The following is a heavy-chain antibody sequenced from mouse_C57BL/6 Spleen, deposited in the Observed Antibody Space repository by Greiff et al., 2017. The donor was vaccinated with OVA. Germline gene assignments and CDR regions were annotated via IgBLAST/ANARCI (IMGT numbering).Heavy chain of an antibody. J-gene: IGHJ3*01. D-gene: IGHD2-3*01. Sequence: EVQLVESGGGLVKPGGSLKLSCAASGFTFSSYAMSWVRQTPEKRLEWVATISDGGSYTYYPDNVKGRFTISGDNAKNNLYLQMSHLKSEDTAMYYCARGVDGYYVSWFAYWGQGTLVTVSA. CDR2: ISDGGSYT. CDR3: ARGVDGYYVSWFAY. V-gene: IGHV5-4*01. CDR1: GFTFSSYA.